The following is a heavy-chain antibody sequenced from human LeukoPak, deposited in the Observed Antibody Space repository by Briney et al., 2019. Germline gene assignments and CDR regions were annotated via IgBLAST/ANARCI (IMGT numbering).Heavy chain of an antibody. CDR2: IYYSGST. D-gene: IGHD2-2*01. CDR1: GGSISSSSYY. J-gene: IGHJ3*02. V-gene: IGHV4-39*01. CDR3: ARWPVGSSAFDI. Sequence: SETLSLPCTVSGGSISSSSYYWGWIRQPPGKGLEWIGSIYYSGSTYYNPSLKSRVTISVDTSKNQFSLKLSSATAADTAVYYCARWPVGSSAFDIWGQGTMLTVSS.